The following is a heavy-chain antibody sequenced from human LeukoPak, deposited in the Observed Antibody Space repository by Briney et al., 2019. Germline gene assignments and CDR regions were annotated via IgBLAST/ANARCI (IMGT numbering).Heavy chain of an antibody. D-gene: IGHD1-26*01. V-gene: IGHV3-48*04. CDR3: ARDMWELQGYFDY. CDR1: GFTFSSYG. J-gene: IGHJ4*02. Sequence: GGSLRLSCAASGFTFSSYGMHWVRQAPGKGLEWVSYISSSSGTIHYADSVKGRFTISRDNAKNSLYLQMNSLRAEDTAVYYCARDMWELQGYFDYWGQGTLVTVSS. CDR2: ISSSSGTI.